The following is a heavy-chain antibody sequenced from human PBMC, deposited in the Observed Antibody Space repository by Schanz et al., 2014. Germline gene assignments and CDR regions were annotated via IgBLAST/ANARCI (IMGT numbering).Heavy chain of an antibody. CDR1: GFTFSSYS. Sequence: EVQLLESGGGLVQPGGSLRLSCTASGFTFSSYSMNWVRQAPGKGLEWVSSFNDGGVNKYYADSVKGRFTISSDNSKSTLYLQMSSLRAEDTAVYFCAKIERNEDWGQGTLVTVSS. J-gene: IGHJ4*02. V-gene: IGHV3-23*01. CDR2: FNDGGVNK. CDR3: AKIERNED. D-gene: IGHD1-1*01.